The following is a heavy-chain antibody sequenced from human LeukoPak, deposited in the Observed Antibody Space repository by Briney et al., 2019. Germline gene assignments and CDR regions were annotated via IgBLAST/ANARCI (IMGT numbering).Heavy chain of an antibody. V-gene: IGHV1-2*02. CDR1: GYTFTGYY. D-gene: IGHD3-10*01. CDR3: ARVVGDYYGSGSYYYYYMDV. CDR2: INPNSGGT. Sequence: ASVKVSCKASGYTFTGYYMHWVRQAPGQGLEWMGWINPNSGGTNYAQKFQGRVTMTRDTPISTAYMELSRLRSDDTAVYYCARVVGDYYGSGSYYYYYMDVWGKGTTVTISS. J-gene: IGHJ6*03.